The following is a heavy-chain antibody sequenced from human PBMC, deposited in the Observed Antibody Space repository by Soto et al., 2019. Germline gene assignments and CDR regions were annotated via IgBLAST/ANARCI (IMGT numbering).Heavy chain of an antibody. CDR2: IIPILGIA. J-gene: IGHJ4*02. D-gene: IGHD2-2*02. V-gene: IGHV1-69*02. CDR1: GGTFSSYT. Sequence: QVQLVQSGAGVKKPGSSVTVSCKASGGTFSSYTISWVRQAPGQGLEWLGRIIPILGIANYAQKFQGRVTITADKSKSTAYMELSILRSEDTAVDYCAMEYCSSTSCYRDYWGQGTLVTVSS. CDR3: AMEYCSSTSCYRDY.